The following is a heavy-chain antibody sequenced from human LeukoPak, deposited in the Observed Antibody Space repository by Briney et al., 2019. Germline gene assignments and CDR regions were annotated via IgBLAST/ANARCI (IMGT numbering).Heavy chain of an antibody. Sequence: GGSLRLSCAASGFTVSSNYMSWVRQAPGKGLEWVSVIYSGGRTYYADSVKGRFTICRDNSKNTLYLQMNSLRAEDTAKYYCARSESRGYSGYDYYAFDIWGQGTMVTVAS. D-gene: IGHD5-12*01. J-gene: IGHJ3*02. CDR2: IYSGGRT. CDR1: GFTVSSNY. V-gene: IGHV3-66*01. CDR3: ARSESRGYSGYDYYAFDI.